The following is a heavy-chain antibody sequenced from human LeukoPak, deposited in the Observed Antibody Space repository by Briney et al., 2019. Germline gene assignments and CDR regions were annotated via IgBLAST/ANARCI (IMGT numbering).Heavy chain of an antibody. V-gene: IGHV3-74*03. CDR2: INSDGGST. CDR3: AKDGPPLGHFDY. CDR1: GFTFSSYW. J-gene: IGHJ4*02. Sequence: GGSLRLSCEASGFTFSSYWMHWVRHVPGEGLVWVSRINSDGGSTTYADSVKGRFTISRDNAKNTLNLQMNSLRAEDTAVYYCAKDGPPLGHFDYWGQGTLVTVSS.